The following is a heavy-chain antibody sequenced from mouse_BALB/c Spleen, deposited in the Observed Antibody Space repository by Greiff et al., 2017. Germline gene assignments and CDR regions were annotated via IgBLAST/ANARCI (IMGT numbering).Heavy chain of an antibody. D-gene: IGHD1-1*01. CDR2: ISYSGST. Sequence: EVKLVESGPGLVKPSQSLSLTCTVTGYSITSDYAWNWIRQFPGNKLEWMGYISYSGSTSYNPSLKSRISITRDTSKNQFFLQLNSVTTEDTATYYCARSLGSSYPFDYWGQGTTLTVSS. J-gene: IGHJ2*01. CDR3: ARSLGSSYPFDY. V-gene: IGHV3-2*02. CDR1: GYSITSDYA.